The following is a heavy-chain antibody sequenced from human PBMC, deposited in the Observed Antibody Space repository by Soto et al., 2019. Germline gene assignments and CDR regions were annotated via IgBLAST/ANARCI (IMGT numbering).Heavy chain of an antibody. CDR1: GFTFSSYG. CDR3: AKPVGARGYYGMDV. V-gene: IGHV3-30*18. Sequence: PGGSLRLSCAASGFTFSSYGMHWVRQAPGKGLEWVAVISYDGSNKYYAGSVKGRFTISRDNSKNTLYLQMNSLRAEDTAVYYCAKPVGARGYYGMDVWGQGTTVTVSS. CDR2: ISYDGSNK. D-gene: IGHD1-26*01. J-gene: IGHJ6*02.